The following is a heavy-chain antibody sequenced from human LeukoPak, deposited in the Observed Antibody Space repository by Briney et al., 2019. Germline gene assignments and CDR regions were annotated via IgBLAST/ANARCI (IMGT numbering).Heavy chain of an antibody. CDR3: AKDSHYGVNGD. D-gene: IGHD4-23*01. CDR1: GVTFSLSA. J-gene: IGHJ4*02. Sequence: GGSLRLSCVASGVTFSLSAMSWVRQAPGKGLEWVSAISGSGGSTYYADSVKGRFTISRDNSKNTLYLQMNSLRAEDTAVYYCAKDSHYGVNGDWGQGTLVTVSS. CDR2: ISGSGGST. V-gene: IGHV3-23*01.